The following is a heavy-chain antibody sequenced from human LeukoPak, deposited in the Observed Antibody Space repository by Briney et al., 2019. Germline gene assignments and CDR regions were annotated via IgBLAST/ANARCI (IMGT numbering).Heavy chain of an antibody. CDR2: ISASGANT. CDR3: AKSNSTFGDPFDY. V-gene: IGHV3-23*01. J-gene: IGHJ4*02. CDR1: GFTFSTYA. Sequence: GGSLRLSCTASGFTFSTYAMTWVRQAPGEGLEWVSGISASGANTFYTDSVKGRFTISRDNSKNTLYLQMNSLRAEDTAVYYCAKSNSTFGDPFDYWGQGTLVTVSS. D-gene: IGHD3-16*01.